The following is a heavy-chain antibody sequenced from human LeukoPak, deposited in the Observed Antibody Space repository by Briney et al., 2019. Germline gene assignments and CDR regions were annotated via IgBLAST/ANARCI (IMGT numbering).Heavy chain of an antibody. CDR2: ISGSGGST. V-gene: IGHV3-23*01. D-gene: IGHD3-22*01. J-gene: IGHJ1*01. Sequence: PGGSLTLSCAASESTFSSNAMSWVRQAPGKGLEWVAAISGSGGSTYYADSVKGRFTISRDNSKNTLYLQMHRLRAEDTAVYYCAKASDYYPGYFQHWGQGTLVTVSS. CDR3: AKASDYYPGYFQH. CDR1: ESTFSSNA.